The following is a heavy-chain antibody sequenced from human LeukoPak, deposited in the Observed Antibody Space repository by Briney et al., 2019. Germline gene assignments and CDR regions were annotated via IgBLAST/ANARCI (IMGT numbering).Heavy chain of an antibody. D-gene: IGHD3-22*01. CDR3: ARDFAMIVVRDPMDV. CDR2: MNPNSGNT. V-gene: IGHV1-8*01. Sequence: ASVKVSCNASGYTFTSYDINWVRQATGQGLEWMGWMNPNSGNTGYAQKFQGRVTMTRNTSISTAYMELSSLRSEDTAVYYCARDFAMIVVRDPMDVWGKGTTVTVSS. CDR1: GYTFTSYD. J-gene: IGHJ6*04.